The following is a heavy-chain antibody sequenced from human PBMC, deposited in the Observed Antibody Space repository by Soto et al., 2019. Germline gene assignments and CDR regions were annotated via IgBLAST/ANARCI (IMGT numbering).Heavy chain of an antibody. CDR1: GGSISSGGYY. Sequence: SETLSLTCTVSGGSISSGGYYWSWIRQHPGKGLEWIGYIYYSGSTYYNPSLKSRVTISVDTPKNQFSLKLSSVTAADTAVYYCARFCGGDCHNGMDVWGKGITVTVS. J-gene: IGHJ6*04. CDR3: ARFCGGDCHNGMDV. D-gene: IGHD2-21*02. CDR2: IYYSGST. V-gene: IGHV4-31*03.